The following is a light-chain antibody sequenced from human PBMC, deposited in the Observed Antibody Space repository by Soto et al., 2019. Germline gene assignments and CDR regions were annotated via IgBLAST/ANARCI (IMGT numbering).Light chain of an antibody. CDR3: SSYTSSSTLVV. CDR2: EVS. V-gene: IGLV2-14*01. J-gene: IGLJ2*01. CDR1: SSDVGGYNY. Sequence: QSALTQPASVSGSPGQSITISCTGTSSDVGGYNYVSWYQQHPGKAPKLIIYEVSNRPSGVSNRFSGSKSGNTATLTISGLQADDEADYHCSSYTSSSTLVVFGGGTKLTVL.